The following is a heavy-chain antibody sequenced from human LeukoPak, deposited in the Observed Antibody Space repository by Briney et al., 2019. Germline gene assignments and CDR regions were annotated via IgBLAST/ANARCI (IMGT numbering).Heavy chain of an antibody. V-gene: IGHV3-23*01. CDR1: GFTFSIYG. CDR3: ATYRQVLLPFES. Sequence: GGTLRLSCAASGFTFSIYGMAWVRQAPGKGLEWVSAINENGGHTYYADSVRGRFTISRDNSKSTLSLQMNSLRAEDTAIYYCATYRQVLLPFESWGQGTLVTVSS. J-gene: IGHJ4*02. D-gene: IGHD2-8*02. CDR2: INENGGHT.